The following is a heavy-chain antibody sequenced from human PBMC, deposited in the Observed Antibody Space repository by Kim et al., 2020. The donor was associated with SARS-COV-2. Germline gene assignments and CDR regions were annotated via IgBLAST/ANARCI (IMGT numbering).Heavy chain of an antibody. D-gene: IGHD3-9*01. CDR3: ARDRGYDILTGYDDTYYYGMDV. Sequence: SETLSLTCTVSGGSISSYYWSWIRQPPGKGLEWIGYIYYSGSTNYNPSLKSRVTISVETSKNQFSLKLSSVTAADTAVYYCARDRGYDILTGYDDTYYYGMDVWGQGTTVTVSS. J-gene: IGHJ6*02. CDR1: GGSISSYY. CDR2: IYYSGST. V-gene: IGHV4-59*13.